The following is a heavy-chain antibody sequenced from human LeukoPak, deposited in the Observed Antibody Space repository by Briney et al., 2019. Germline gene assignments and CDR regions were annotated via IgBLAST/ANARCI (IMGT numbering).Heavy chain of an antibody. V-gene: IGHV4-34*01. J-gene: IGHJ4*02. Sequence: SETLSLTCAVYGGSFSGYYWSWIRQPPGKGLEWIGEINHSGSTNYNPSLKSRVTTSVDTSKNQFSLKLTSVTAADTAVYYCARYVWELRKAFDYWGQGTLVTVSS. D-gene: IGHD1-26*01. CDR1: GGSFSGYY. CDR3: ARYVWELRKAFDY. CDR2: INHSGST.